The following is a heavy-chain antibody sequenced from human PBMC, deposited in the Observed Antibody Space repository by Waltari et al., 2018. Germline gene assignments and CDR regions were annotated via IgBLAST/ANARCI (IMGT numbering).Heavy chain of an antibody. J-gene: IGHJ4*02. Sequence: QVQLQESGPGLVKPSETLSLTCTVSGGSISSYYWSWIRQPPGKGLEWIGYIYYSGSTNYNPSLKSRVTISVDTSKNQFSLKLSSGTAADTAVYYCARGMAYCGGDCYSGFDYWGQGTLVTVSS. CDR3: ARGMAYCGGDCYSGFDY. D-gene: IGHD2-21*02. V-gene: IGHV4-59*01. CDR2: IYYSGST. CDR1: GGSISSYY.